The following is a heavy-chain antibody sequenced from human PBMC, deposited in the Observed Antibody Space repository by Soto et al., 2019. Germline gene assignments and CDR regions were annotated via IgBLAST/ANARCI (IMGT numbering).Heavy chain of an antibody. CDR1: GVTFSSYA. J-gene: IGHJ4*02. Sequence: QVQLVQSGAAVKKPGSSVKVSCKASGVTFSSYAISWVRQAPGQGLEWMGGIIPIFGAANYAQKFQGRVTITADESTSTAYMELSSLRSEDTAVYYCSLGATTPSNFDYWGQGTLVTVS. CDR3: SLGATTPSNFDY. CDR2: IIPIFGAA. D-gene: IGHD1-26*01. V-gene: IGHV1-69*01.